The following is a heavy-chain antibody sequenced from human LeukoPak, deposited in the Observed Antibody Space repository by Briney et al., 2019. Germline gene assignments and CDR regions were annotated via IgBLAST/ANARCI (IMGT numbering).Heavy chain of an antibody. D-gene: IGHD4/OR15-4a*01. CDR1: GFTFSSHQ. J-gene: IGHJ5*02. V-gene: IGHV3-48*03. CDR2: ISSSGSTI. CDR3: ARGTIFDH. Sequence: PEGTLRLSCAASGFTFSSHQMNWVRQDPGKGLKWVSYISSSGSTIYYAGSVKSRFTNSRDNAKNSLYLQMNSVRAEDTDAYYCARGTIFDHWGQGTLVIVSS.